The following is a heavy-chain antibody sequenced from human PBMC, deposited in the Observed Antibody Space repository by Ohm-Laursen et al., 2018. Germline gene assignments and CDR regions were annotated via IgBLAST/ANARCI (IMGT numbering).Heavy chain of an antibody. CDR1: GFIFSNYA. V-gene: IGHV3-23*01. D-gene: IGHD6-6*01. J-gene: IGHJ4*02. CDR2: ISSSGGST. Sequence: GSLRLSCSASGFIFSNYAMSWVRQAPGKGLEWVSTISSSGGSTYYADSVKGRFAMSRDNSKNTLHLQMNSLRVDDTALYYCAKLFVDYSSSSADYWGQGTLVTVSS. CDR3: AKLFVDYSSSSADY.